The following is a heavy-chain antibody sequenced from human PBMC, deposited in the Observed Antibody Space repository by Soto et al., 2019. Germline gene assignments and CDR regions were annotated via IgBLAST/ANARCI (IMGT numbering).Heavy chain of an antibody. CDR1: GFTFGNYA. Sequence: LRLSCRASGFTFGNYAMAWVRQAPGKGLEWVSGISASGGRTYYADSAKGRFTVSRDNSNNTLYLQMSSLRAEDTAVYYCAKDLEVLSARFESWGQGALVTVSS. CDR2: ISASGGRT. V-gene: IGHV3-23*01. D-gene: IGHD2-15*01. CDR3: AKDLEVLSARFES. J-gene: IGHJ4*02.